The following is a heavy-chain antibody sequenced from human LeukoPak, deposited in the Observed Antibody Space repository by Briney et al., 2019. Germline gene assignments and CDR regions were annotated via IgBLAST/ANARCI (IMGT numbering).Heavy chain of an antibody. Sequence: GESLKISCKGSGYSFTSYWIGWVRQMPGKGLEWMGIIYPGDDDTRYSPSFQGQVTISADKFISTAYLQWSSLKASDTAMYYCARRVEAIPSWFDPWGQGTLVTVSS. J-gene: IGHJ5*02. CDR3: ARRVEAIPSWFDP. D-gene: IGHD1-26*01. CDR2: IYPGDDDT. V-gene: IGHV5-51*01. CDR1: GYSFTSYW.